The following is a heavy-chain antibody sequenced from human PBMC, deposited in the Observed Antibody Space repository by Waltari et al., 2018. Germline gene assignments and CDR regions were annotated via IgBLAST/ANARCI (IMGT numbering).Heavy chain of an antibody. V-gene: IGHV4-34*01. Sequence: QVQLQQWGAGLLKPSATLSLTCAVYGGSFSGYFWSWIRQPPGKGLEWIGEINHSGSTNYNPSLKSRVTISVDTSKSQFSLKLSSVTAADTAVYYCARGDYYYYMDVWGKGTTVTVSS. CDR2: INHSGST. CDR3: ARGDYYYYMDV. J-gene: IGHJ6*03. CDR1: GGSFSGYF.